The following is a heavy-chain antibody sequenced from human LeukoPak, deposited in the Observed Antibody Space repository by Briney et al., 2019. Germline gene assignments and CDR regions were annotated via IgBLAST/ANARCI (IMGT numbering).Heavy chain of an antibody. CDR2: ISYDGSNK. V-gene: IGHV3-30-3*01. CDR1: GFTFSSYA. J-gene: IGHJ4*02. D-gene: IGHD3-16*01. Sequence: PGRSLRLSCAASGFTFSSYAMHWVRQAPGKGLEWVAVISYDGSNKYYADSVKGRFTISRDNSKNTLYLQMNSLRAEDTAVYYCVRGWGSGDLFDYWGQGTLVTVSS. CDR3: VRGWGSGDLFDY.